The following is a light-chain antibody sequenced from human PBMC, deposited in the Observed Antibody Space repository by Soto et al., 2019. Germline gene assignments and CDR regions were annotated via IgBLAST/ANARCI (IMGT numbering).Light chain of an antibody. CDR1: QSISSY. CDR2: DAS. V-gene: IGKV1-39*01. Sequence: DIQMTQSPSSLSASVGDRVTITCRASQSISSYLNWYQQRPGTAPRLLIYDASSLLSGVPSRFSGSGSGTDFTLTIASLQPEDFSTYYCQQSDSTPYTFGQGTKVDIK. J-gene: IGKJ2*01. CDR3: QQSDSTPYT.